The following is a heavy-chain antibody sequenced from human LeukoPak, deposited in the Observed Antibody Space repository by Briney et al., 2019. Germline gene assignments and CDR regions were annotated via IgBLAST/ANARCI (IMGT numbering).Heavy chain of an antibody. CDR1: GWFFSGYY. CDR3: ARGRFGYCSSTSCLNWSDP. D-gene: IGHD2-2*01. V-gene: IGHV4-34*01. CDR2: INHSGST. J-gene: IGHJ5*02. Sequence: SETLSLTCAVYGWFFSGYYWSWIRQPPGKGLEWIGEINHSGSTNYKPSLNSQGTISVDTSKNQFSLKLTSVTAADTAVYYYARGRFGYCSSTSCLNWSDPWGQGTLVTVSS.